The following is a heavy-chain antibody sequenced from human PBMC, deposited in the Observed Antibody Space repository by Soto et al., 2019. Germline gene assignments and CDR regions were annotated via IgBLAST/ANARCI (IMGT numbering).Heavy chain of an antibody. CDR2: ISYDGGTI. Sequence: QVQLVESGGGVVQPGKSLRLSCATSGFTFNYYGFHWVRQAPGKGLEWVAVISYDGGTIYYADAVKGRFTISRDDSKDMVSLQMNRLRLEDTSFYYCATSARDSYDVLADWGPGALVPVSS. CDR3: ATSARDSYDVLAD. D-gene: IGHD3-9*01. J-gene: IGHJ4*02. CDR1: GFTFNYYG. V-gene: IGHV3-30*03.